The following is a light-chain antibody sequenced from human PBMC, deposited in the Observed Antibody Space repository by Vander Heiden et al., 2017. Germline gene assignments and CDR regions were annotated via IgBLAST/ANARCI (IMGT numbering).Light chain of an antibody. CDR2: DDN. V-gene: IGLV3-21*02. Sequence: YVLTQPPSVSVAPGQTARITCGGDNIGSKSVHWYQQKPGQAPVLVVHDDNFRPSGIPERVSGSKSGNTATLIINRVEAGDEADYYCQVWDSTSGHVVFGGGTKLTVL. J-gene: IGLJ2*01. CDR1: NIGSKS. CDR3: QVWDSTSGHVV.